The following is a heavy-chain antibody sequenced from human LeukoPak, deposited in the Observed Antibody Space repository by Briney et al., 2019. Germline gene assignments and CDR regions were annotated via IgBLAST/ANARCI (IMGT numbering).Heavy chain of an antibody. CDR3: ARCSNSYDTGGYYRCPLDY. CDR2: ISSSARTI. V-gene: IGHV3-48*03. Sequence: PGGSLRLSCAASGFSLSSCEMTWVRQAPGKGLEWVSSISSSARTIYYADSVKGRFTISRDNAKNSLYLQMNSLRAEDTAVYYCARCSNSYDTGGYYRCPLDYWGQGTLVTVSS. J-gene: IGHJ4*02. D-gene: IGHD3-22*01. CDR1: GFSLSSCE.